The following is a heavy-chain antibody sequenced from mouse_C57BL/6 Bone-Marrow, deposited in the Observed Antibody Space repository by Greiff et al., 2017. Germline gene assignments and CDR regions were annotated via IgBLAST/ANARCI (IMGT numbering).Heavy chain of an antibody. V-gene: IGHV1-64*01. CDR2: IHPNSGST. CDR1: GYTFTSYW. D-gene: IGHD1-1*01. J-gene: IGHJ1*03. Sequence: QVQLQHPGAELVKPGASVKLSCKASGYTFTSYWMHWVKQRPGQGLEWIGMIHPNSGSTNYNEKFKSKATLTVDKSSTTAYMLLISLTSEDSAVDYCAGSSRYFDVWCTGAAVTVSS. CDR3: AGSSRYFDV.